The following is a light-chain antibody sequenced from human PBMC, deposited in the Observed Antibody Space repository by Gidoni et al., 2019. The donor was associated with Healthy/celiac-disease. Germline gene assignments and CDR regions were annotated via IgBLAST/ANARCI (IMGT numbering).Light chain of an antibody. CDR2: EGS. J-gene: IGLJ2*01. CDR1: SSDVVSYNL. V-gene: IGLV2-23*03. CDR3: CSYAGSSTFEV. Sequence: SALNPPASLAGSPGPSITISCTGTSSDVVSYNLVSWYQQHPGKAPKLMIYEGSKRPSGVSNRFSGSKSGNTASLTISGLQAEDEADYYCCSYAGSSTFEVFGGGTKLTVL.